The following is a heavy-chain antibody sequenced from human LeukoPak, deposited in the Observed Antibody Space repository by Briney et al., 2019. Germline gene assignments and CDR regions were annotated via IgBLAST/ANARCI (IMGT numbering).Heavy chain of an antibody. CDR1: GFTFSSYA. CDR3: ARDQDCSTTSCYGPLDY. D-gene: IGHD2-2*01. J-gene: IGHJ4*02. CDR2: ISYDGSNK. V-gene: IGHV3-30*04. Sequence: GGSLRLSCAASGFTFSSYAMHWVRQAPGKGLEWVAVISYDGSNKNYADSVKGRFTISRDNSKNTLYLQMNSLRAEDAAVYYCARDQDCSTTSCYGPLDYWGQGTLVTVSS.